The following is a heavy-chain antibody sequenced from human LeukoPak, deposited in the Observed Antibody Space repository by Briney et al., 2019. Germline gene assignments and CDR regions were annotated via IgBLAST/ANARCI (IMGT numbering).Heavy chain of an antibody. J-gene: IGHJ5*02. CDR1: GGSISSSSYY. D-gene: IGHD6-19*01. CDR2: IYYSGST. CDR3: ARVKDSSGWYMEYNWFDP. V-gene: IGHV4-39*07. Sequence: SETLSLTCTVSGGSISSSSYYWGWIRQPPGKGLEWIGSIYYSGSTYYNPSLKSRVTISVDTSKNQFSLKLSSVTAADTAVYYCARVKDSSGWYMEYNWFDPWGQGTLVTVSS.